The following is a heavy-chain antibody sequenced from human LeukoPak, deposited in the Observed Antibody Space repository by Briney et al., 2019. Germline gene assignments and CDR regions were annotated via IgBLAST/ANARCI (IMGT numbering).Heavy chain of an antibody. CDR3: AKDKGRYSSLFDY. D-gene: IGHD3-9*01. Sequence: GGSLRLSCAASGFTFDDYAMHWVRQAPGKGLEWVSGISWNSGSIGYADSVKGRFTISRDNAKNSLYLQMNSLRAEDTALYYCAKDKGRYSSLFDYWGQGTLVTVS. CDR1: GFTFDDYA. V-gene: IGHV3-9*01. CDR2: ISWNSGSI. J-gene: IGHJ4*02.